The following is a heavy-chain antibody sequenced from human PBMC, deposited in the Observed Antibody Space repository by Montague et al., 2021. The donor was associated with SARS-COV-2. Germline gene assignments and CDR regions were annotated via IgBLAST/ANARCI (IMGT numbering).Heavy chain of an antibody. Sequence: SLRLSCAASGFTFSSYAMSWVRQAPGKRLEWVSTISGSGGSTYYADSVKGRFTISRDNSKNTLYLQMNSLRAEDTAVYYCANDVGALLGSGSYQGYWGQGTLVTVSS. D-gene: IGHD3-10*01. CDR2: ISGSGGST. J-gene: IGHJ4*02. CDR3: ANDVGALLGSGSYQGY. CDR1: GFTFSSYA. V-gene: IGHV3-23*01.